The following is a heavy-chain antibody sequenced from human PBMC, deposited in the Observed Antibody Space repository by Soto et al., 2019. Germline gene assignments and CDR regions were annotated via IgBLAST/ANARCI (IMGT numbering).Heavy chain of an antibody. CDR3: ARRQTQGPIDY. Sequence: QVQLQESGPGLVKPSDTLSLTCAVSGYSISSSNWWGWIRQPPGKGLEWIGYIYYSGTTYYNPSLKSRVTVSVDTSSNQFSLKLTSVTAVDTAVYYCARRQTQGPIDYWGQGTLVTVSS. J-gene: IGHJ4*02. V-gene: IGHV4-28*01. CDR1: GYSISSSNW. CDR2: IYYSGTT.